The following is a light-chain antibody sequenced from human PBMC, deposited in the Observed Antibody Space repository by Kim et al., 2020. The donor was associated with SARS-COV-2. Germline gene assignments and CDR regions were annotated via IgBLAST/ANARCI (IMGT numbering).Light chain of an antibody. V-gene: IGLV2-14*03. CDR3: SSYTSSSNVV. Sequence: GQSITISCTGASSDVCAYNYVSWYQQHPGKAPKLMIYDVTNRPSGVSNRFSGSKSGNTASLTISGLQAEDEADYYCSSYTSSSNVVFGGGTQLTVL. CDR2: DVT. J-gene: IGLJ2*01. CDR1: SSDVCAYNY.